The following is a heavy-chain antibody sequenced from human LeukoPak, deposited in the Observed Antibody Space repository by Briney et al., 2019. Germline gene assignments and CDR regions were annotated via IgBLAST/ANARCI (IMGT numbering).Heavy chain of an antibody. Sequence: GGSLRLSCAASGLTFSSYAMHWVRQAPGKGLKWVAVISYDGSNKYYADSVKGRFTISRDNSKNTLYLQMNSLRAEDTAVYYCARDRDYYDSSGYFRFDYWGQGTLVTVSS. CDR2: ISYDGSNK. CDR1: GLTFSSYA. D-gene: IGHD3-22*01. J-gene: IGHJ4*02. V-gene: IGHV3-30*01. CDR3: ARDRDYYDSSGYFRFDY.